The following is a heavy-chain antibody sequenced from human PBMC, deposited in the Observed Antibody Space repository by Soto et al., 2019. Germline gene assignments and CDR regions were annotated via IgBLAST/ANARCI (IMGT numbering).Heavy chain of an antibody. CDR3: ARDTYTMVRGVKYYYYYMDV. CDR1: GGSISSYY. D-gene: IGHD3-10*01. CDR2: IYYSGST. J-gene: IGHJ6*03. Sequence: SETLSLTCTVSGGSISSYYWSWIRQPPGKGLEWIGYIYYSGSTNYNPSLKSRVTISVDTSKNQFSLKLSSVTAADTAVYYCARDTYTMVRGVKYYYYYMDVWGKGTTVTVSS. V-gene: IGHV4-59*01.